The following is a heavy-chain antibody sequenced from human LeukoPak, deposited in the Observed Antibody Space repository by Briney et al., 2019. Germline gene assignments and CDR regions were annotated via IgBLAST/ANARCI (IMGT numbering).Heavy chain of an antibody. CDR3: AKIRGMTVAGPFDS. CDR1: GFTFDDHG. CDR2: LSWNSVSK. V-gene: IGHV3-9*01. Sequence: GGSLRLSCAGTGFTFDDHGMRWVRQVAGKGLEWVAGLSWNSVSKGYGDSVKGRFTISRDNAKNSLYLQMSSLRPDDTALYFCAKIRGMTVAGPFDSWGQGTLVTISS. D-gene: IGHD3-22*01. J-gene: IGHJ4*02.